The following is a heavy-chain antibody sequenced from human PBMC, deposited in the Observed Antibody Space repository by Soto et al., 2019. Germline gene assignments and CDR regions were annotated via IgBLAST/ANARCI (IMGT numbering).Heavy chain of an antibody. J-gene: IGHJ4*02. Sequence: QITLKESGPTLVKPTQTLTLTCTFSVFSLSNSDVGVGWIRQPPGEALEWLALIYLDDDKRYSPSLKSRLTITKDTSKNQVVLTMTNMDPVDTATYYCAHSRYSRSSFDYWGQGTLVTVSS. D-gene: IGHD6-6*01. CDR3: AHSRYSRSSFDY. V-gene: IGHV2-5*02. CDR2: IYLDDDK. CDR1: VFSLSNSDVG.